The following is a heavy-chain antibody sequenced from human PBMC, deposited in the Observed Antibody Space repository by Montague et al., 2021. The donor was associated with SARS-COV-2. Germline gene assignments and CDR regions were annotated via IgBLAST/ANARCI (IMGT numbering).Heavy chain of an antibody. J-gene: IGHJ5*02. D-gene: IGHD5-12*01. CDR1: GFTFGSYA. CDR2: IDAGGGAV. CDR3: ARRNSGQHLVGSGWFDP. V-gene: IGHV3-23*01. Sequence: SLRLSCATSGFTFGSYAMSWVRQAPGKGLEWLSGIDAGGGAVFDADSVKGRFTISRDNYKNTLYLQMNSLTADDTAVYYCARRNSGQHLVGSGWFDPWGQGTLVTVSS.